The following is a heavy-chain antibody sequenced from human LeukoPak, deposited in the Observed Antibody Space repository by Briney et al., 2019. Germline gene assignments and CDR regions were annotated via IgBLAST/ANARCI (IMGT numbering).Heavy chain of an antibody. CDR2: ISYDGSNK. CDR3: AKTADHYYGMDV. CDR1: RFTFSNYG. J-gene: IGHJ6*02. V-gene: IGHV3-30*18. Sequence: PGGSLRLSCAASRFTFSNYGMHWVRQAPGKGLEWVAVISYDGSNKYYADSEKGRFTISRDNSKNTLYLQMNSLRAEDTAVYYCAKTADHYYGMDVWGQGTTVTVPS. D-gene: IGHD6-19*01.